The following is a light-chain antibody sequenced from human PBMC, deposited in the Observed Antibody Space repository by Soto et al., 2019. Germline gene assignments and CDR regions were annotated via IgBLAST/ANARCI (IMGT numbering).Light chain of an antibody. V-gene: IGLV2-14*01. CDR1: SSDVGAYNY. CDR2: DVS. Sequence: QSVLTQPASVSGSPGQSITISCTGTSSDVGAYNYDSWYQQYPGEAPKVIIYDVSHRSAGVSNRFSGSKSGNTASLTISGLQTQDEADYYCSSYTSATTYVFGTGTKVTVL. J-gene: IGLJ1*01. CDR3: SSYTSATTYV.